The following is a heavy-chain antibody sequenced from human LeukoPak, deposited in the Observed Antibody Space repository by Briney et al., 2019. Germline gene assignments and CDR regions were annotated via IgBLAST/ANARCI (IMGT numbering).Heavy chain of an antibody. V-gene: IGHV3-30*03. D-gene: IGHD3-3*01. CDR3: ADLGVARPIDY. CDR1: GFTFSSYG. CDR2: ISYDGSNK. Sequence: GGSLRLSCAASGFTFSSYGMHWVRQAPGKGLEWVAVISYDGSNKYYADSVKGRFTISRDNSKNTLYLQMNSLRAEDTAVYYCADLGVARPIDYWGQGTLVTVSS. J-gene: IGHJ4*02.